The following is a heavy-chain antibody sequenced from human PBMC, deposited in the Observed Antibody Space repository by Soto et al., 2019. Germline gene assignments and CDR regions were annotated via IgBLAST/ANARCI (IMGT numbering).Heavy chain of an antibody. J-gene: IGHJ3*02. CDR1: GFTVSSNY. V-gene: IGHV3-66*01. CDR2: IYRGGST. D-gene: IGHD2-15*01. CDR3: ARDAFGSGGSAAAFDI. Sequence: EVQLVESGGGLVQPGGSLRLSCAASGFTVSSNYMSWVRQAPGKGLAWVSVIYRGGSTYYADSVKGRFTISRDYSKNTLYLQMNSLRAEDTAVYYCARDAFGSGGSAAAFDIWGQGTMVTVSS.